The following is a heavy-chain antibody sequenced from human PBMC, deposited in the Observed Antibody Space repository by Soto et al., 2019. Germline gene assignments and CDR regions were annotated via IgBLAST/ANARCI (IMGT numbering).Heavy chain of an antibody. CDR1: GYNFISHA. D-gene: IGHD3-10*01. CDR2: INTGNGNT. J-gene: IGHJ1*01. Sequence: QVQLVQSGAEVKKPGSSVKLSCKASGYNFISHAMHWVRQAPGQRPEWMGWINTGNGNTKSSQKFQGRVTITRDTSANTAYMERSSLRSEDTAVYYCARSQGAIGSGSYNIFGHFQHWGQGTLVTVSS. CDR3: ARSQGAIGSGSYNIFGHFQH. V-gene: IGHV1-3*04.